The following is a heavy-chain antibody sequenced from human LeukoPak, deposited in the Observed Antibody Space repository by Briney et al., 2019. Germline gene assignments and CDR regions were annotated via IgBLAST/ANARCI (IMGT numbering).Heavy chain of an antibody. CDR1: GFTFSNYA. D-gene: IGHD3-22*01. V-gene: IGHV3-30-3*01. Sequence: GGSLRLSCAASGFTFSNYAMHWVRQTPGKGLEWVAVISSDVSNKYYADSVKGRFTISRDNSKNTLYLHMNSLRAEDTAVYYCARTAGDSSGYYHDYWGQGTLVTVSS. CDR3: ARTAGDSSGYYHDY. J-gene: IGHJ4*02. CDR2: ISSDVSNK.